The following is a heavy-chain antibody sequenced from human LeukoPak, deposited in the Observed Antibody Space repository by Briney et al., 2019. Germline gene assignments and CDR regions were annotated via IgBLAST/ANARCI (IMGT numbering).Heavy chain of an antibody. CDR1: GGSISSGDYY. J-gene: IGHJ4*02. CDR3: ARTYCSGGTCYGLDY. D-gene: IGHD2-15*01. CDR2: THYSGRT. Sequence: KPSETLSLTCTVSGGSISSGDYYWSWIRQPPGKGPEWIGYTHYSGRTYYNPSLRSRLTISGDTSKNQFSLRLSSVTAADTAVYYCARTYCSGGTCYGLDYWGRGTPVTVSS. V-gene: IGHV4-30-4*08.